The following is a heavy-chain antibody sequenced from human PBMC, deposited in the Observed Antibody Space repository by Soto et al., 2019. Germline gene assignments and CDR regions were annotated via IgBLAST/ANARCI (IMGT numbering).Heavy chain of an antibody. D-gene: IGHD2-2*01. V-gene: IGHV4-31*03. Sequence: QVQLQESGPGLVKPSQTLSLTCTVSGGSISSGGYYWSWIRQHPGKGLEWIGYVYYSGSTYYNPSLNSRVTISVDTSKNQFSLNLSSVTAGDKAVDYCARDTLLPAASRNRFDPWGQGTLVTVSS. CDR1: GGSISSGGYY. CDR2: VYYSGST. CDR3: ARDTLLPAASRNRFDP. J-gene: IGHJ5*02.